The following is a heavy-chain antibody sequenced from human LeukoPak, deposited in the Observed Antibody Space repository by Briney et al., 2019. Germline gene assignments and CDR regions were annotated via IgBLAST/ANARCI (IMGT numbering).Heavy chain of an antibody. CDR2: ISSSSSTI. V-gene: IGHV3-48*04. D-gene: IGHD5-18*01. CDR1: GFSFSTYS. J-gene: IGHJ3*02. Sequence: PGGSLRLSCAASGFSFSTYSMNWVRQAPGKGLEWVSYISSSSSTIYYADSVKGRFTISRDNAKNSLYLQMNSLRAEDTAVYYCAREADTAFAFDIWGQGTKVTVSS. CDR3: AREADTAFAFDI.